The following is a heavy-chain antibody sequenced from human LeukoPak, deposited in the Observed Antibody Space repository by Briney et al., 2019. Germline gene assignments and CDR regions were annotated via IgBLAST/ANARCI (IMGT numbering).Heavy chain of an antibody. CDR1: GFTFSSYG. V-gene: IGHV3-33*06. D-gene: IGHD1-26*01. CDR3: AKGGGSYRLSYFDY. Sequence: GGSLRLSCAASGFTFSSYGMHWVRQAPGKGLEWVAVIWYDGSNKYYADSVKGRFTISRDNSKNTLYLQMNSLRAEDTAVYYCAKGGGSYRLSYFDYWGQGTLVTVSS. J-gene: IGHJ4*02. CDR2: IWYDGSNK.